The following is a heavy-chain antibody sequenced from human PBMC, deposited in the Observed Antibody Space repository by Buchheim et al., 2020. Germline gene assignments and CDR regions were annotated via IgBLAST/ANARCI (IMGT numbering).Heavy chain of an antibody. CDR2: INPKSGGT. CDR1: GYNFSDYY. D-gene: IGHD2-15*01. V-gene: IGHV1-2*04. CDR3: AREDCSGGSCALGDAFDV. J-gene: IGHJ3*01. Sequence: QVQLVQSGAEVKKPGASVKVSCKASGYNFSDYYMHWVRQAPGQGLEWLGWINPKSGGTNYAQKFQGWVTMTRDTSISTAYMELRRLRSDDTAVYYCAREDCSGGSCALGDAFDVWGHGA.